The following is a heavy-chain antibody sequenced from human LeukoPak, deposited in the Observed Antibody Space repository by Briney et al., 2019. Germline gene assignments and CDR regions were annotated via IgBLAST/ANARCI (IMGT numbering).Heavy chain of an antibody. V-gene: IGHV3-21*04. D-gene: IGHD3-10*01. Sequence: PGGSLRLSCAASGFTFSSYSMNWVRQAPGKGLEWVSSISSSSSYIYYADSVKGRFTISRDNAKNSLYLQMNSLRAEDTALYYCAKDSDYGSGLDYWGQGTLVTVSS. CDR3: AKDSDYGSGLDY. CDR1: GFTFSSYS. J-gene: IGHJ4*02. CDR2: ISSSSSYI.